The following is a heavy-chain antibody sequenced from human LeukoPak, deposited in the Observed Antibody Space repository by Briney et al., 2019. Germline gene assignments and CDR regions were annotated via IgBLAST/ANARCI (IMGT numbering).Heavy chain of an antibody. CDR1: GFTCSTYW. D-gene: IGHD6-13*01. CDR2: IDLDGTTT. J-gene: IGHJ4*02. CDR3: ARGGYLDY. V-gene: IGHV3-74*01. Sequence: AGGSLRLSCAASGFTCSTYWMHWVRQAPGKALVWVSRIDLDGTTTTYADSVKGRFTISRDNAKNSLYLQMNSLRAEDTAVYYCARGGYLDYWGQGTLVTVSS.